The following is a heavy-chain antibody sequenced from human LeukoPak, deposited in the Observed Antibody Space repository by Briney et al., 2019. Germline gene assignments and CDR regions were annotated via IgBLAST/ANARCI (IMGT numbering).Heavy chain of an antibody. CDR2: IFYTGST. V-gene: IGHV4-39*07. Sequence: SETLSLTCSVSSGSISNSNYYWGWIRQPPGKGLEWIGSIFYTGSTDYNPSLKSRVTISVDTSKNQFSLKLSSVTAADTALYYCARVFCGGGSCYDSRGWFDPWGQGTLVTVSS. CDR3: ARVFCGGGSCYDSRGWFDP. D-gene: IGHD2-15*01. J-gene: IGHJ5*02. CDR1: SGSISNSNYY.